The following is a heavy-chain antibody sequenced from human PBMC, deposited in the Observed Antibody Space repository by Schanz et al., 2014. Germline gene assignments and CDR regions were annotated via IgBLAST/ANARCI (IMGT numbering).Heavy chain of an antibody. Sequence: EVQLVESGGGLVQPGGSLRLSCETSGFTFSNHAMSWVRQAPGKGLEWVSAISGRGGRTYYADSVKGRFTISRDNSKNPLYLQMNSLRAEDTAVYYCAKDCPSDYGDHCFDFWGQGTLVTVSS. CDR3: AKDCPSDYGDHCFDF. J-gene: IGHJ4*02. CDR1: GFTFSNHA. CDR2: ISGRGGRT. D-gene: IGHD4-17*01. V-gene: IGHV3-23*04.